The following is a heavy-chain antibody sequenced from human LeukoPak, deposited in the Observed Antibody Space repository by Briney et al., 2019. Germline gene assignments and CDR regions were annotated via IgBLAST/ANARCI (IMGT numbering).Heavy chain of an antibody. CDR2: ISAYNGNT. CDR3: ARGTHTAMVSGGPYNWFDP. J-gene: IGHJ5*02. D-gene: IGHD5-18*01. Sequence: ASVKVSCKASGYTFTSYGISWVRQAPGQGLEWMGWISAYNGNTNYAQKLQGRVTMTTDASTSTAYMELRSLRSDDTAVYYCARGTHTAMVSGGPYNWFDPWGQGTLVTVSS. CDR1: GYTFTSYG. V-gene: IGHV1-18*01.